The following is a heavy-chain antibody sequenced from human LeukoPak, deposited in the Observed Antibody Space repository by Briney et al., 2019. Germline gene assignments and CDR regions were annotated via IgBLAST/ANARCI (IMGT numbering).Heavy chain of an antibody. CDR2: INPSGGTT. CDR3: ARGGYSESFYNPRSYGMDV. J-gene: IGHJ6*02. Sequence: ASVKVSCKASGYTVTNYYLHWVRQAPGQGLAWMGIINPSGGTTRYVEKFQGRVTMTRDTSASTVYMELSSLRSEDTAVYYCARGGYSESFYNPRSYGMDVWGQGTTVIVSS. V-gene: IGHV1-46*01. CDR1: GYTVTNYY. D-gene: IGHD3-10*01.